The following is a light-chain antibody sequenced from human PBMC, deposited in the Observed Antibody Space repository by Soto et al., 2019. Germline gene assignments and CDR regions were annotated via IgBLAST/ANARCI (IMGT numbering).Light chain of an antibody. CDR1: QAVSSSY. CDR3: QQYGSSPPIT. V-gene: IGKV3-20*01. CDR2: DAS. Sequence: EIVLTQSPATLSLSPGDRATLSCRASQAVSSSYLAWYQQKPGQSPRLLINDASSRATGIPDRFSGSGSGTDFTLTISRLEPEDFAVYYCQQYGSSPPITFGQGTRLAI. J-gene: IGKJ5*01.